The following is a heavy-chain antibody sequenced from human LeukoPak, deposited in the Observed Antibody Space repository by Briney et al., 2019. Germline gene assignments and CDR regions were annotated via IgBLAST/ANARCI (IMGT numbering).Heavy chain of an antibody. Sequence: GGSLRLSCAASGSTFSRYWMSWVRQAPGKGLEWVANIKQDGSEKYYADSVKGRFTISRDNAKNSLYVQVNSLRVEDTAVYYCARGGSRLLTSYIFDYWGQGTLVTVSS. J-gene: IGHJ4*02. CDR3: ARGGSRLLTSYIFDY. CDR1: GSTFSRYW. V-gene: IGHV3-7*01. D-gene: IGHD3-16*01. CDR2: IKQDGSEK.